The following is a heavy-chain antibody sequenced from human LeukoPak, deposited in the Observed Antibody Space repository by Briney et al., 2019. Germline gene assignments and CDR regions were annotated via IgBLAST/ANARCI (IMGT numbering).Heavy chain of an antibody. CDR2: ISGSGGST. D-gene: IGHD1-14*01. CDR1: GFTFSSYA. J-gene: IGHJ6*02. Sequence: PGGSLRLSCAASGFTFSSYAMSWVRQAPGKGLEGVSAISGSGGSTYYADSVKGRFTISRDNSKNTLYLQMNSLRAEDTAVYYCASGPFTLGPDLPYYYYYGMDVWGQGTTVTVSS. CDR3: ASGPFTLGPDLPYYYYYGMDV. V-gene: IGHV3-23*01.